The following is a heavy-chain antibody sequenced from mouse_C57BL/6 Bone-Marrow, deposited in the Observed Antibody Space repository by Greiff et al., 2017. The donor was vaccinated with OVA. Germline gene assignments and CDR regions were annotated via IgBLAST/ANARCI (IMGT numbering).Heavy chain of an antibody. V-gene: IGHV1-72*01. D-gene: IGHD1-1*01. CDR1: GYTFTSYW. J-gene: IGHJ1*03. CDR3: ASLITTVVATFWYFDV. CDR2: IDPTSGGT. Sequence: QVQLQQPGAELVKPGASVQLSCKASGYTFTSYWMHLVKQRPGRGLEWIGSIDPTSGGTKYNEKFKSKATLTVDNPASTAYMQLSSLKSEDSAVYYCASLITTVVATFWYFDVWGTGTTVTVSS.